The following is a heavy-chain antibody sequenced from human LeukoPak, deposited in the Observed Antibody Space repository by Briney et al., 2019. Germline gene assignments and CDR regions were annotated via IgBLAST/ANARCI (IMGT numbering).Heavy chain of an antibody. J-gene: IGHJ3*02. CDR3: AKEISRAVLRYFDWLLWDAFDI. CDR2: ITGSGRDT. V-gene: IGHV3-21*01. Sequence: GGSLRLSCAASGFTSSSYSMNWVRQAPGKRLEWVSSITGSGRDTYYADSVKGRFTISRDNSKNTLYLQMNSLRAEDTAVYYCAKEISRAVLRYFDWLLWDAFDIWGQGTMVTVSS. CDR1: GFTSSSYS. D-gene: IGHD3-9*01.